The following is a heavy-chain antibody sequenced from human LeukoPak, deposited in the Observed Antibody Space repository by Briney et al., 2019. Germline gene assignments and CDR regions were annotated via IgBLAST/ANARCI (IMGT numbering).Heavy chain of an antibody. V-gene: IGHV1-2*02. Sequence: ASVKVSCMASGYTFTGYYVHWVRQAAGQGLKWMGWMNPKSGGTNYQQKFEAKVTMNRDTSISTAYMELSRLRFDDTAVYYCARSPDILTGEKFDYWGQGTLVTVSS. D-gene: IGHD3-9*01. CDR1: GYTFTGYY. CDR2: MNPKSGGT. J-gene: IGHJ4*02. CDR3: ARSPDILTGEKFDY.